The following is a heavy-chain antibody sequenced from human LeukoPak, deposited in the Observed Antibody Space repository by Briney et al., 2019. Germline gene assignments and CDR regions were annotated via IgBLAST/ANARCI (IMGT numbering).Heavy chain of an antibody. J-gene: IGHJ6*02. V-gene: IGHV1-8*01. Sequence: GASVKVSCKASGYTFTSYDINWVRQATGQGLEWMGWMNPNSGNTGYAQKFKGRVTMTRNTSISTAYMELGSLRSEDTAVYYCARRKVTTAKTRVPPRSQENYGMDVWGQGTTVTVSS. CDR2: MNPNSGNT. D-gene: IGHD4-17*01. CDR3: ARRKVTTAKTRVPPRSQENYGMDV. CDR1: GYTFTSYD.